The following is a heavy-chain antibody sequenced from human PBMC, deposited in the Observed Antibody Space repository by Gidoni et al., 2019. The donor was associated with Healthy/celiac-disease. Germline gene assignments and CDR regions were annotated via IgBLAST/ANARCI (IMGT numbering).Heavy chain of an antibody. CDR1: GFTFSSYW. Sequence: EVQLVESGGGLVQPGGSLRLSCVASGFTFSSYWMSWVRQAPGKGLEWVANIKQDGSEKYYVDSVKGRFTISRDNAKNSLYLQMNSLRAEDTAVYYCARIGYCGGDCPIPTYYFDYWGQGTLVTVSS. CDR3: ARIGYCGGDCPIPTYYFDY. V-gene: IGHV3-7*01. CDR2: IKQDGSEK. J-gene: IGHJ4*02. D-gene: IGHD2-21*01.